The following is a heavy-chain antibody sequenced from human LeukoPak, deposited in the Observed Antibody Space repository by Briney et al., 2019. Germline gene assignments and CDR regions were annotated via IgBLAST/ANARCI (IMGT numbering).Heavy chain of an antibody. CDR2: IYYSGST. Sequence: SETLSLTCTVSGGSISSYYWSWIRQPPGKGLEWIGYIYYSGSTNYNPSLKSRVTISVDTSKNQFSLKLSSVTAADTAVYYCAREGIDYGTNGRKGAFDIWGQGTMVTVSS. J-gene: IGHJ3*02. CDR1: GGSISSYY. CDR3: AREGIDYGTNGRKGAFDI. D-gene: IGHD4-17*01. V-gene: IGHV4-59*01.